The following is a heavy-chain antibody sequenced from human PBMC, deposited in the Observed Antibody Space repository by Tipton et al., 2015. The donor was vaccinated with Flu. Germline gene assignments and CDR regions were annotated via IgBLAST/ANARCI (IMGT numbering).Heavy chain of an antibody. V-gene: IGHV3-11*04. D-gene: IGHD2/OR15-2a*01. CDR1: GFTFSDYY. CDR3: ARDPFLGTGDAFDI. Sequence: GSLRLSCAASGFTFSDYYMSWIRQAPGKGLEWVSHISSSGGIINYADSVKGRFTISRDSAKRSLYLQMSSLRVEDTAVYYCARDPFLGTGDAFDIWGQGTMVTVSS. J-gene: IGHJ3*02. CDR2: ISSSGGII.